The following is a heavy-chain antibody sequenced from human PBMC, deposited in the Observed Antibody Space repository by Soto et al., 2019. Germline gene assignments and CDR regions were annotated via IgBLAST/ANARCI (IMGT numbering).Heavy chain of an antibody. Sequence: SVKVSCKASGGTFSSYAISWVRQAPGQGLEWMGGIIPIFGTANYAQKFQGRVTITADESTSTAYMELSSLRSEDTAVYYCARVLDSDPYYFDYWGQGTLVTVSS. CDR1: GGTFSSYA. CDR2: IIPIFGTA. V-gene: IGHV1-69*13. J-gene: IGHJ4*02. D-gene: IGHD3-22*01. CDR3: ARVLDSDPYYFDY.